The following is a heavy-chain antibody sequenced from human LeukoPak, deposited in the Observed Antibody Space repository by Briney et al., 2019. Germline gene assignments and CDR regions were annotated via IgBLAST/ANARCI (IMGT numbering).Heavy chain of an antibody. CDR1: GGSISSSSYY. CDR3: AREVEWELLGSWFDP. D-gene: IGHD1-26*01. Sequence: PSETLSLTCTISGGSISSSSYYWGWIRQPPGKGLEWIGSIYHSGSTYYNPSLKSRVTISVDTSKNQFSLKLSSVTAADTAVYYCAREVEWELLGSWFDPWGQGTLVTVSS. V-gene: IGHV4-39*07. J-gene: IGHJ5*02. CDR2: IYHSGST.